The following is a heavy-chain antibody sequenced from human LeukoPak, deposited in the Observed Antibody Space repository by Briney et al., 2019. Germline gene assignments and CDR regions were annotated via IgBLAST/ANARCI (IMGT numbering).Heavy chain of an antibody. J-gene: IGHJ6*02. CDR1: GFTVSSNY. D-gene: IGHD1-26*01. CDR2: IYSGGST. Sequence: SGGSLRLSCAASGFTVSSNYMSWVRQAPGKGLEWVSGIYSGGSTYYADSVKGRFTISRDNSKNTLYLQMNSLRAEDTAVYYCARRAGDYYYYGMDVWGQGTTVTVSS. V-gene: IGHV3-66*04. CDR3: ARRAGDYYYYGMDV.